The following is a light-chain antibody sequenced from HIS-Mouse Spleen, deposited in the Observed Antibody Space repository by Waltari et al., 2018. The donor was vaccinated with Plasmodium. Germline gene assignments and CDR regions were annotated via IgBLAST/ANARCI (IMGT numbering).Light chain of an antibody. CDR2: NES. CDR1: ALPKPY. V-gene: IGLV3-25*03. CDR3: QSADSSGTYRV. J-gene: IGLJ2*01. Sequence: SYELTQPPSVSVSPGQTARITCPGDALPKPYAYWYQQKPGQAPVLVIYNESERPSGIPERFSGSSSGTTVTLTISGVQAEDEADYYCQSADSSGTYRVFGGGTKLTVL.